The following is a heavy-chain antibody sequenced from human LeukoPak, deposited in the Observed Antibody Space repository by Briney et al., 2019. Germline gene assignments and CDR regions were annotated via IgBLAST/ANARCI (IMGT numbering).Heavy chain of an antibody. CDR2: IKQDGGEK. V-gene: IGHV3-7*01. CDR3: ARTLNYYDSSGYYYDVVGLVD. CDR1: GGSFSAYY. Sequence: ETLSLTCAVHGGSFSAYYWSWIRQSPEKGLEWVANIKQDGGEKYYVDSVKGRFTISRDNAKNSLYLQMNSLRAEDTAVYYCARTLNYYDSSGYYYDVVGLVDWGQGTLVTVSS. D-gene: IGHD3-22*01. J-gene: IGHJ4*02.